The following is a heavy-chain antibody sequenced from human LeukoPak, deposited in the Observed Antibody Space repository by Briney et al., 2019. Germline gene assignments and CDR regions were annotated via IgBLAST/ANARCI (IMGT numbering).Heavy chain of an antibody. Sequence: ASVKVSCKVSGYTLTELSMHWVRQAPGKGLEWMGGFDPEDGETIYAQKFQGRVTMTRNTSISTAYMELSSLRSEDTAVYYCAREGYGSGSYYYVGYYYYGMDVWGQGTTVTVSS. D-gene: IGHD3-10*01. CDR1: GYTLTELS. CDR2: FDPEDGET. CDR3: AREGYGSGSYYYVGYYYYGMDV. J-gene: IGHJ6*02. V-gene: IGHV1-24*01.